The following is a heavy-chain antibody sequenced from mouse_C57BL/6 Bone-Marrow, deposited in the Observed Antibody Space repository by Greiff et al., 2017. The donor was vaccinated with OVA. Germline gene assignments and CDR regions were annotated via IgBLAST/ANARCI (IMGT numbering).Heavy chain of an antibody. D-gene: IGHD2-3*01. CDR2: IDPSDSET. CDR3: ARRGWLHPFAY. J-gene: IGHJ3*01. CDR1: GYTFTSYW. V-gene: IGHV1-52*01. Sequence: VQLQQPGAELVRPGSSVKLSCKASGYTFTSYWMPWVKQRPIQGLEWIGNIDPSDSETHYNQKFKDKATLTVDKSSSPAYMQLSSLTSEDSAVYYCARRGWLHPFAYWGQGTLVTVSA.